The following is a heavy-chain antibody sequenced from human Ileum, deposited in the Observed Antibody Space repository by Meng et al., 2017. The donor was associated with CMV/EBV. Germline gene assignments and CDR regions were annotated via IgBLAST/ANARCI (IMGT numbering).Heavy chain of an antibody. Sequence: GGSLRLSCAVSGFAVISDYMTWVRQAPGKGLEWVPVTYTNELSDHADSVRGRFTVSRDNFKNMVFLQMNNLRAEDTAMYYCTTHSGGYWGQGTLVTVPS. CDR1: GFAVISDY. CDR3: TTHSGGY. V-gene: IGHV3-53*01. CDR2: TYTNELS. J-gene: IGHJ4*02.